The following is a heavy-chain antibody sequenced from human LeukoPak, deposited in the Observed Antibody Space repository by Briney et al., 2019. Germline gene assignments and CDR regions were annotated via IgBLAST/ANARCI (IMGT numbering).Heavy chain of an antibody. CDR3: ARSSGWYTGFDF. D-gene: IGHD6-19*01. Sequence: GGSLRLSCAASGFTLSNAWMNWVRQAPGKGLEWVSYISSGGSSIYYADSVKGRFTISRDNAKNSLYLQMNSLRAEDTAVYYCARSSGWYTGFDFWGQGTLVTVSS. CDR2: ISSGGSSI. V-gene: IGHV3-48*04. CDR1: GFTLSNAW. J-gene: IGHJ4*02.